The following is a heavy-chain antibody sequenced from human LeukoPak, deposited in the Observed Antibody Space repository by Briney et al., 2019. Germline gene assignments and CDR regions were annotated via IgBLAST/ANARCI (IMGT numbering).Heavy chain of an antibody. D-gene: IGHD1-14*01. Sequence: SETLSLTCAVYGGSFSGYYWSWIRQPPGKGLEWIGEINHSGSTNYNPSLKSRVTISVDTSKNQFSLKLSSVTAADTAVYYCARRAPPHADQPGISTQHDLNWFDPWGQGTLVTVSS. CDR2: INHSGST. CDR1: GGSFSGYY. CDR3: ARRAPPHADQPGISTQHDLNWFDP. V-gene: IGHV4-34*01. J-gene: IGHJ5*02.